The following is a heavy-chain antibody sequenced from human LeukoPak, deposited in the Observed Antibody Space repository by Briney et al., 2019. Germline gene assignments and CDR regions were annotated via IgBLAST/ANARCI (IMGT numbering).Heavy chain of an antibody. CDR3: AREGISRKMDLDY. J-gene: IGHJ4*02. Sequence: GGPLRLSGAAAGFTCSSHAMSLVRQAAEEGLEWVSSITNDNGDTFYADSVKGRFTISRDDSKNTLYLQMNSLRAEDTAVYYCAREGISRKMDLDYWGQGTLVTVSS. V-gene: IGHV3-23*01. CDR2: ITNDNGDT. D-gene: IGHD2/OR15-2a*01. CDR1: GFTCSSHA.